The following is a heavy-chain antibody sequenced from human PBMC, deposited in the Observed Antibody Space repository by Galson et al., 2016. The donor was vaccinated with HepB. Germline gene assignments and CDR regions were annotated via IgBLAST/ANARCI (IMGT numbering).Heavy chain of an antibody. J-gene: IGHJ4*02. V-gene: IGHV3-23*01. CDR3: AKGPRYSSGFQYYFDY. CDR2: ISGSGGST. CDR1: GFTFSSYA. D-gene: IGHD5-18*01. Sequence: SLRLSCAASGFTFSSYAMSWVRQAPGKRLEWVSTISGSGGSTYYTDSVKVRFTISQDNSKSTLYLQMSSLRAEDTALYYCAKGPRYSSGFQYYFDYWGQGTLVTVSS.